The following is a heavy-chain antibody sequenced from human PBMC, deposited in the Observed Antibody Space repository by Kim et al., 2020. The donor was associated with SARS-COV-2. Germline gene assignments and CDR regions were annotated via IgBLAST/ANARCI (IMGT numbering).Heavy chain of an antibody. CDR3: ARGPRVRGVINLYYGMDV. CDR1: GGSISSSSYY. V-gene: IGHV4-39*01. J-gene: IGHJ6*02. CDR2: IYYSGST. Sequence: SETLSLTCTVSGGSISSSSYYWGWIRQPPGKGLEWIGSIYYSGSTYYNPSLKSRVTISVDTSKNQFSLKLSSVTAADTAVYYCARGPRVRGVINLYYGMDVWGQGTTVTVSS. D-gene: IGHD3-10*01.